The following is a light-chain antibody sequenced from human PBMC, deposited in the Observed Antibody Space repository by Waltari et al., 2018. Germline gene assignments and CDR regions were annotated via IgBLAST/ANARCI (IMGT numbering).Light chain of an antibody. CDR3: QVWDSGSNHYV. Sequence: SYELNQPPSVSVAPGQTARITCDGDKMGSKNVHWYQHKPGQAPVLVVYDDGDRPSGIPERFSGSNSGNTAALTISRVDAGDEAEYYCQVWDSGSNHYVFGTVTKVTVL. CDR2: DDG. V-gene: IGLV3-21*02. J-gene: IGLJ1*01. CDR1: KMGSKN.